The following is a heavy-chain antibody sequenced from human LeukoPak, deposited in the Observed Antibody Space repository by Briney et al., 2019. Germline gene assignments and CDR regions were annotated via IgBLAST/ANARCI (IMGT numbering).Heavy chain of an antibody. D-gene: IGHD2-2*01. Sequence: GGSLRLSCAASGFTSSSYEMNWVRQAPGKGLQWVSDISSSGTTIYYADSVKGRFTISRDNAKNSLYLQMNSLRAEDTAVYYCARKYCSTTSCLFDNWGQGTLVTVSS. J-gene: IGHJ4*02. V-gene: IGHV3-48*03. CDR3: ARKYCSTTSCLFDN. CDR1: GFTSSSYE. CDR2: ISSSGTTI.